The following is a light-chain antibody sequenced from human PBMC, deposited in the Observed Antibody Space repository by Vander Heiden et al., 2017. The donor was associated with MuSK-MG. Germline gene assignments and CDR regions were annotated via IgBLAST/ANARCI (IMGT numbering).Light chain of an antibody. CDR2: YDR. CDR3: QLWDSATDQAV. V-gene: IGLV3-21*04. Sequence: FVVTQPPSLSVAPGKTASITRGGDNIEASTLHWYQQRPGQAPVLIIYYDRDRPSGVPERFSGSNSGNTATLTISRVEAGDEADYYCQLWDSATDQAVFGGGTKLTVL. CDR1: NIEAST. J-gene: IGLJ2*01.